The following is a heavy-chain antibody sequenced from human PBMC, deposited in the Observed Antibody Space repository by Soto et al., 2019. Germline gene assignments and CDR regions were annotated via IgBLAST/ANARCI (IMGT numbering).Heavy chain of an antibody. V-gene: IGHV4-59*03. D-gene: IGHD5-12*01. Sequence: SETLSLTCTFSVASINSDYWRWIRQSPGKGLEWIGYIYHMGGTDYNPSLKSRVTISIDKSKNQFSLNLRSVTAADTAVYFCARFTYKSGFNWFDPWGQGTQVTVSS. J-gene: IGHJ5*02. CDR1: VASINSDY. CDR3: ARFTYKSGFNWFDP. CDR2: IYHMGGT.